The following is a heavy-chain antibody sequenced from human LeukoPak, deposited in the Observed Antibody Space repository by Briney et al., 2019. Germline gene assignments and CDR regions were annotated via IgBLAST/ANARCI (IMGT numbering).Heavy chain of an antibody. D-gene: IGHD6-13*01. Sequence: GGSMRLSCAASGFTFSSYGMHWVRLAQGKGLEWVAVISYEGSNKHYADSVKGRFTSSRNYSKSMLYLQMNSLRAEDTAVYYCAKVGYSISWDFDYWGQRTLVTVSS. V-gene: IGHV3-30*18. CDR2: ISYEGSNK. J-gene: IGHJ4*02. CDR3: AKVGYSISWDFDY. CDR1: GFTFSSYG.